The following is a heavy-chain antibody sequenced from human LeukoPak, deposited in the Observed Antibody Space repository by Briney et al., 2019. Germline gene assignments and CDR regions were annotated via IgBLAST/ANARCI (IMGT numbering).Heavy chain of an antibody. J-gene: IGHJ4*02. Sequence: SETLSLTCAVYGGSFSGYYWSWIRQPPGKGLEWIGEINHSGSTNYNPSLKSRVTISVDTSKNQSSLELSSVTAADTAVYYCARAVVVAATFDYWGQGTLVTVSS. V-gene: IGHV4-34*01. D-gene: IGHD2-15*01. CDR2: INHSGST. CDR1: GGSFSGYY. CDR3: ARAVVVAATFDY.